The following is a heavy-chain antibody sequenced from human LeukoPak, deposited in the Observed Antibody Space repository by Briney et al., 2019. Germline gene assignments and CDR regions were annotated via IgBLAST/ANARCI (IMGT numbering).Heavy chain of an antibody. Sequence: PVKISCKASGGTFSSYAISWVPQAPGQGLEWTGGIIPIFGTANYAQKFQGRVTITADESTSTAYMELSSLRSEDTAVYYCARFSGVVDNAFDIWGQGTMVTVSS. D-gene: IGHD3-3*01. V-gene: IGHV1-69*13. CDR3: ARFSGVVDNAFDI. CDR2: IIPIFGTA. J-gene: IGHJ3*02. CDR1: GGTFSSYA.